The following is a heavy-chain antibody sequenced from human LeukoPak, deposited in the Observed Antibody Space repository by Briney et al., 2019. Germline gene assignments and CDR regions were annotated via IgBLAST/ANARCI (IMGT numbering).Heavy chain of an antibody. CDR3: AALDHGHDY. V-gene: IGHV3-74*03. CDR1: GFTFSSYW. Sequence: PGGSLRLFCVASGFTFSSYWMHWVRQAPGKGLVWVSRINSDGSSTKCADSVKGRFTISRDNAKNTLYLQMNSLRAEDTAVYYCAALDHGHDYWGQGTLVTVSS. J-gene: IGHJ4*02. CDR2: INSDGSST.